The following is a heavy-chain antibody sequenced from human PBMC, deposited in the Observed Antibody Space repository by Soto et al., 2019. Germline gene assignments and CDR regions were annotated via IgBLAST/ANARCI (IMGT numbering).Heavy chain of an antibody. D-gene: IGHD2-2*01. J-gene: IGHJ5*02. V-gene: IGHV1-2*04. CDR2: INPNSGGT. Sequence: GASVKVSCKASGYTFTGYYMHWVRQAPGQGLEWMGWINPNSGGTNYAQKFQGWVTMTRDTSISTAYMELSRLRSDDTAVYYCASSYCSSTSCHGGGWFDPWGQGTLVTVSS. CDR1: GYTFTGYY. CDR3: ASSYCSSTSCHGGGWFDP.